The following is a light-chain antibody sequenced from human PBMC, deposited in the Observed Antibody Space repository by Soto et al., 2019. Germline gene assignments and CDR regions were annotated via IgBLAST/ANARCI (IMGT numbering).Light chain of an antibody. CDR1: KNVDTKY. Sequence: EIVLTQSPGTLSLSLGERATLSCRASKNVDTKYLGWYQFKPGQAPRIIIFGASGRATGIPDRFSASGSGTDFTLTIRCLKHEDFATYYCQQRYTSTWTFCQGTKVDIK. CDR3: QQRYTSTWT. CDR2: GAS. J-gene: IGKJ1*01. V-gene: IGKV3-20*01.